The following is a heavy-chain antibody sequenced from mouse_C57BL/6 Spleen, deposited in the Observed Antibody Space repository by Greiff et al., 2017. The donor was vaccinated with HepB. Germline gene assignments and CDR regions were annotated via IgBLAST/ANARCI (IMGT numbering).Heavy chain of an antibody. J-gene: IGHJ2*01. Sequence: DVHLVESGPGLVKPSQSLSLTCTVTGYSITSGYGWNWIRQFPGNKLEWMGYISYSGSTNYNPSLKSRISITRDTSKNQFFPQLNSVTTEDTATYYCARTARIKYWGQGTTLTVSS. CDR1: GYSITSGYG. CDR3: ARTARIKY. D-gene: IGHD1-2*01. V-gene: IGHV3-2*02. CDR2: ISYSGST.